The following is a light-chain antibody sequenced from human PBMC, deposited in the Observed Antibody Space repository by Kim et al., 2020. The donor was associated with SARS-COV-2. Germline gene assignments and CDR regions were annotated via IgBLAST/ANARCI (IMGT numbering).Light chain of an antibody. CDR1: QTISSH. Sequence: DSVGDRVTITRRTSQTISSHLNWYQQKPGRAPKLLISAASTLQGGVPSRFSGSGSETDFTLTISSLQPEDFATYFCQQSYITPFTFGPGTKVDIK. CDR2: AAS. V-gene: IGKV1-39*01. J-gene: IGKJ3*01. CDR3: QQSYITPFT.